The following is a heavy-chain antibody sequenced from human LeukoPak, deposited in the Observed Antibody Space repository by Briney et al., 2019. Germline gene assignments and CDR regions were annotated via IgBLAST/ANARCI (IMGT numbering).Heavy chain of an antibody. Sequence: GGSLRLSCAASGFTFSSYWMSWVRQAPGKGLEWVANIKQDGSEKYYVDSVKGRFTISRDNAKNSLYLQMNSLRAEDTAVYYCVRDRSTSCCHYYYYYMDVWGKGTTVTVSS. J-gene: IGHJ6*03. CDR2: IKQDGSEK. CDR3: VRDRSTSCCHYYYYYMDV. D-gene: IGHD2-2*01. CDR1: GFTFSSYW. V-gene: IGHV3-7*01.